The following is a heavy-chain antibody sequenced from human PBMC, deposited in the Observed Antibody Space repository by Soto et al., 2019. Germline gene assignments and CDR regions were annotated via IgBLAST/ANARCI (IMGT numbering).Heavy chain of an antibody. D-gene: IGHD6-19*01. V-gene: IGHV3-48*02. CDR2: ISSSSSTI. J-gene: IGHJ6*02. CDR3: ARDKGYSRGSVLYYYYYGMDV. CDR1: GFTFSSYS. Sequence: GGSLRLSCAASGFTFSSYSMNWVRQAPGKGLEWVSYISSSSSTIYYADSVKGRFTISRDNAKNSLYLQMNSLRDEDTAVYYCARDKGYSRGSVLYYYYYGMDVWGQGTTVTVSS.